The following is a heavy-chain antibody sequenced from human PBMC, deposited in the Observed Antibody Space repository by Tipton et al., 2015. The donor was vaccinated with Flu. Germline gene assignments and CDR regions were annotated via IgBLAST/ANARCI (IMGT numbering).Heavy chain of an antibody. CDR3: ARGWHYGSGNFWGTNRIFLYGVDV. V-gene: IGHV4-59*01. D-gene: IGHD3-10*01. CDR1: GGPISSYY. CDR2: VYYSGIT. Sequence: TLSLTCTVSGGPISSYYWTWIRQSPGKGLEWIGDVYYSGITDYNPSLESRVSISLDESKNQFSLNLNSVTGADTAVYFCARGWHYGSGNFWGTNRIFLYGVDVWGPGTTVTVSS. J-gene: IGHJ6*02.